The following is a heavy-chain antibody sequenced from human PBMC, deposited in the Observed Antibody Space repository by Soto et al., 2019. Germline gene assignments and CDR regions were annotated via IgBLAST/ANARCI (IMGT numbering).Heavy chain of an antibody. D-gene: IGHD3-22*01. CDR3: ASSEHITMIVVAAEYYYYGMEV. V-gene: IGHV1-69*01. CDR2: IIPIFGTA. J-gene: IGHJ6*02. Sequence: QVQLVQSGAEVKKPGSSVKVSCKASGGTFSSYAISWVRQAPGQGLEWMGGIIPIFGTANYAQNLQGRVTTTADESTSTAYMELSSLRSEDTAVYYCASSEHITMIVVAAEYYYYGMEVWGQGTTVTVSS. CDR1: GGTFSSYA.